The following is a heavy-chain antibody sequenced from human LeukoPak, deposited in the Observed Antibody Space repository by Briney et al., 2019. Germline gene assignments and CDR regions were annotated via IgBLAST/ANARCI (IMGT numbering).Heavy chain of an antibody. Sequence: SETLSLTCTVSGGSISSYYWSWIRQPPGKGLEWIGYIYYSESTNYNPSLKSRVTISVDTSKNQFSLKLSSVTAADTAVYYCARAVVEMASMIDYWGQGIVVSVSS. CDR3: ARAVVEMASMIDY. CDR1: GGSISSYY. CDR2: IYYSEST. J-gene: IGHJ4*02. V-gene: IGHV4-59*01. D-gene: IGHD5-24*01.